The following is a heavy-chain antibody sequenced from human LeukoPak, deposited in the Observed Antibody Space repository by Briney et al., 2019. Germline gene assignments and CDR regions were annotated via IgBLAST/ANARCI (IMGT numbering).Heavy chain of an antibody. CDR2: ISYDGSNK. V-gene: IGHV3-30-3*01. CDR1: GFTFSSYA. J-gene: IGHJ4*02. Sequence: GGSLRLSCAASGFTFSSYAMHWVRQAPGKGLEWVAVISYDGSNKYYADSVKGRFTISRDNSKNTLYLQMNSLRAEDTAVYYCARDPGELRFDYWSQGTLVTVSS. CDR3: ARDPGELRFDY. D-gene: IGHD3-16*01.